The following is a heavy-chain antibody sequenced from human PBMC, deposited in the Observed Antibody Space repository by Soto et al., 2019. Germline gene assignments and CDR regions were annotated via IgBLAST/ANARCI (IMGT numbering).Heavy chain of an antibody. J-gene: IGHJ4*02. Sequence: SETLSLTCTVSGGSISSYYWSWIRQPPGKGLEWIGYIYYSGSTNYNPSLKSRVTISVDTSKNQFSLKLSSVTAADTAVYYCARGEGSRLYFFDFWGQGTLVTGSS. D-gene: IGHD2-15*01. CDR3: ARGEGSRLYFFDF. CDR2: IYYSGST. V-gene: IGHV4-59*12. CDR1: GGSISSYY.